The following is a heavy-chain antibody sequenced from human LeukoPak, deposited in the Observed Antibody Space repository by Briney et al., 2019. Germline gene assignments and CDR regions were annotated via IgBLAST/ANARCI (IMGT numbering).Heavy chain of an antibody. Sequence: SETLSLTCTVSGGSISSGGYYWSWIRQPPGKGLEWIGYIYHSGSTYYNPSLKSRVTISVDRSKNQFSLKLSSVTAADTAVYYCASARRLSGYYVGPPDYWGQGTLVTVSS. CDR2: IYHSGST. V-gene: IGHV4-30-2*01. CDR3: ASARRLSGYYVGPPDY. D-gene: IGHD5-12*01. J-gene: IGHJ4*02. CDR1: GGSISSGGYY.